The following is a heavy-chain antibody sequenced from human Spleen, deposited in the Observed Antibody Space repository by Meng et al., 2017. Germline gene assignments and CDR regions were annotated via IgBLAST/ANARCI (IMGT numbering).Heavy chain of an antibody. CDR1: GYILSSYA. CDR2: IDTNTGNP. CDR3: TRDGYSDCSRTSCFDY. D-gene: IGHD2-2*01. V-gene: IGHV7-4-1*02. J-gene: IGHJ4*02. Sequence: GRLVQSGSELMKPGASVKVSCKASGYILSSYAINWLRQAPGQGLEWMGWIDTNTGNPTYAQGFTGRLVFSLDTSVSTAYLQISGLKADDTAVYYCTRDGYSDCSRTSCFDYWGQGSLVTVSS.